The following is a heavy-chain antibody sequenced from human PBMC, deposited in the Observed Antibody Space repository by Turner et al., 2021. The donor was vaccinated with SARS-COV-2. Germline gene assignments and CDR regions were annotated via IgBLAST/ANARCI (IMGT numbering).Heavy chain of an antibody. CDR1: GFTFSSYG. V-gene: IGHV3-30*18. Sequence: QVQLVESGGGVVQPGRSLRLSCAAAGFTFSSYGMHVVRQAPGKGLEWVAVTSYDGSNKYYADSVKGRFTISRDNSKNTLYLQMNSLRAEDTAVYYCAKQQGLYSNPMYYFDYWGQGTLVTVSS. D-gene: IGHD4-4*01. CDR3: AKQQGLYSNPMYYFDY. CDR2: TSYDGSNK. J-gene: IGHJ4*02.